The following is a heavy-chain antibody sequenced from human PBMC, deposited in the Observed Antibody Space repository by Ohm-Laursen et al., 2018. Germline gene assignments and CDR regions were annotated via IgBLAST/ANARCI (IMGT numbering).Heavy chain of an antibody. V-gene: IGHV4-59*11. CDR1: SASINLHY. Sequence: SDTLSLTCTVSSASINLHYWSWIRQSPGRGLEWIGYINHSGSTNYNPSLKSRLTLSVDTSKNQFSLKLTSVTAADTAVYYCARDLIAYCTATSCDSFGMDVWGQGTTVTVSS. D-gene: IGHD2-8*02. CDR3: ARDLIAYCTATSCDSFGMDV. J-gene: IGHJ6*02. CDR2: INHSGST.